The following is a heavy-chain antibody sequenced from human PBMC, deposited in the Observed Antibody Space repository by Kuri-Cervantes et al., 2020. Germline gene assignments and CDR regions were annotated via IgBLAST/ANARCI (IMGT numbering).Heavy chain of an antibody. CDR2: IYYSGST. V-gene: IGHV4-30-4*01. D-gene: IGHD2-2*02. J-gene: IGHJ4*02. Sequence: SETLSLTCTVSGGSISSGDYYWSWIRQPPGKGLEWIGYIYYSGSTYYNPSLKSRVTISVDTSKNQFSLKLSSVTAADTAVYYCARELIPKYYFDYWGQGILVTVSS. CDR1: GGSISSGDYY. CDR3: ARELIPKYYFDY.